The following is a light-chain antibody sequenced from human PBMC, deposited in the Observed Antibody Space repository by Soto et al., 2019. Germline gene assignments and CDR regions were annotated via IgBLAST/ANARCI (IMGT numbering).Light chain of an antibody. CDR2: DVS. Sequence: QSALTQPRSVSGSPGQSVTISCTGTSSDVGGYNYVSWYQQDPGKAPKLMIYDVSKRPSGVPDRFSGSKSGNTASLTISGLQAEDEADYYCCSYAVSYVLGTGTKVT. V-gene: IGLV2-11*01. CDR1: SSDVGGYNY. J-gene: IGLJ1*01. CDR3: CSYAVSYV.